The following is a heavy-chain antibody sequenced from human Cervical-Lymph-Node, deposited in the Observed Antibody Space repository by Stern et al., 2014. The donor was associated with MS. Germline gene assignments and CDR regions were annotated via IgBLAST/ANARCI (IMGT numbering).Heavy chain of an antibody. CDR3: ATRISDPYLFDF. Sequence: QVQLQESGPGLVKPSETLSLTCTVSGGSISSSSYYWGWIRQPPGKGLEWIGSIYYSGSTYYNPSLKSRVTISVDKSKNQFSLKRTSVAAAGPALYYCATRISDPYLFDFRGQGTLVTVSS. D-gene: IGHD3-10*01. CDR1: GGSISSSSYY. V-gene: IGHV4-39*01. J-gene: IGHJ4*02. CDR2: IYYSGST.